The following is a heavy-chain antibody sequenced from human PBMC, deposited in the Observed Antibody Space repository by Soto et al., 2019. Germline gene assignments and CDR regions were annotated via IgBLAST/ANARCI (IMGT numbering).Heavy chain of an antibody. Sequence: EVHLVESGGGLVKPGGSLRLSCAASGFIFRNAWINWVRQAPGKGLEWVGRVKSKTDGGTTDFAAPVKGRFAISRDDSKNMVYLEMNSLKTEDTAIYYCTTDSYMTNIIVRFDYWGHGTLVTVSS. J-gene: IGHJ4*01. V-gene: IGHV3-15*07. CDR1: GFIFRNAW. CDR2: VKSKTDGGTT. D-gene: IGHD4-17*01. CDR3: TTDSYMTNIIVRFDY.